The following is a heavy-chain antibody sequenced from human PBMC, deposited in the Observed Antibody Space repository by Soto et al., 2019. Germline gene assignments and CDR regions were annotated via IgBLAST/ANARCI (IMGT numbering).Heavy chain of an antibody. V-gene: IGHV3-7*03. Sequence: PGGSLRLSCAASGFTFSTYWMSWVRQAPGKGLEWVANIKQDGSEKLYVDSVKGRFTISRDNAENSLYLQMNSLRAEDTAVYYCARASLYSSGWFDIYYFDYWGPGTLVTVSS. D-gene: IGHD6-19*01. CDR2: IKQDGSEK. J-gene: IGHJ4*02. CDR1: GFTFSTYW. CDR3: ARASLYSSGWFDIYYFDY.